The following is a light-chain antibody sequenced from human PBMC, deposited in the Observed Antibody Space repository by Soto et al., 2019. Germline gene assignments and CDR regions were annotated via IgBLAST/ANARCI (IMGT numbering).Light chain of an antibody. CDR1: SSDVGGYNY. J-gene: IGLJ1*01. CDR2: EVS. CDR3: SSYAGSDNPLYV. V-gene: IGLV2-8*01. Sequence: QSVLTQPPSASGSPGQSVTISCTGASSDVGGYNYVSWYQQHPGKAPKLMIYEVSKRPSGVPDRFSGSKSGNTASLTVSGLQADDEADYYCSSYAGSDNPLYVFGTGTKVTVL.